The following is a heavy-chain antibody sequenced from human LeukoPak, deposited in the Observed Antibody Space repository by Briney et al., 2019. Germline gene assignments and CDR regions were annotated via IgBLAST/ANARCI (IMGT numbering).Heavy chain of an antibody. CDR2: ISYSGST. J-gene: IGHJ3*02. CDR1: GGSISSSH. V-gene: IGHV4-59*08. D-gene: IGHD2-2*01. CDR3: ARLCSSTSCYVSFDI. Sequence: SETLSLTCTVSGGSISSSHWSWIRQPPGKGLEWIGYISYSGSTNYNPSLRSRVTISKDTFKNQFSLKLSSVTAADTAVYYCARLCSSTSCYVSFDIWGQGTIVTVSS.